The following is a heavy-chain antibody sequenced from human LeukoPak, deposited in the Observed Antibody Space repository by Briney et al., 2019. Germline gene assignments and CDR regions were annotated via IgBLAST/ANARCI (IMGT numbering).Heavy chain of an antibody. CDR3: ARHSPYYDFWSGQETYYMDV. Sequence: PSETLSLTCTVSGGSISSYYWSWIRQPPGKGLEWIGYIYYSGSTNCNPSLKSRVTISVDTSKNQFSLKLSSVTAADTAVYYCARHSPYYDFWSGQETYYMDVWGKGTTVTVSS. J-gene: IGHJ6*03. CDR1: GGSISSYY. D-gene: IGHD3-3*01. V-gene: IGHV4-59*08. CDR2: IYYSGST.